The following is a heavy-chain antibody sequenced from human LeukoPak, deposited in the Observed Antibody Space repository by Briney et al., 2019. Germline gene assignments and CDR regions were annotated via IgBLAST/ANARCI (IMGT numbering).Heavy chain of an antibody. D-gene: IGHD3-22*01. CDR2: IYYSGST. CDR1: GGSISSSSYY. J-gene: IGHJ4*02. CDR3: ARLTYYYDRSGYYYY. Sequence: SETLSLTCTVSGGSISSSSYYWGWIRQPPGKGLEWIGSIYYSGSTYYNPSLKSRVTISVDTSKNQFSLKLSSVTAADTAVYYCARLTYYYDRSGYYYYSGQGTLITVSS. V-gene: IGHV4-39*01.